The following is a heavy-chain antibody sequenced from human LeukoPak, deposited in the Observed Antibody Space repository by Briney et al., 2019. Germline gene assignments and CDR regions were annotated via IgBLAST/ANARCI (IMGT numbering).Heavy chain of an antibody. Sequence: SETLSLTCSVAGGTIRSSSYYWAWIRQPPGKGLEWIGTIYYTGSTSYSPSLKSRVIMTLDTSKNQFSLQVISVTASDTAVYYCARLALSLVREFDSWGQGSLVTVSS. J-gene: IGHJ4*02. CDR1: GGTIRSSSYY. V-gene: IGHV4-39*01. CDR2: IYYTGST. CDR3: ARLALSLVREFDS. D-gene: IGHD3-10*01.